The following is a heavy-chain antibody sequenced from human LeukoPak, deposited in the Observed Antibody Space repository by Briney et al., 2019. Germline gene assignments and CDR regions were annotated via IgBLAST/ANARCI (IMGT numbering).Heavy chain of an antibody. Sequence: SETLSLTCSVSGYSISSGYYWGWIRQPPGRGLEWIGSIYHRENTYYNPSLKSRVTISVDTSKNQFSLKMRSVTAADTAVYYCARVVVVITMSAFDVWGQGTTVTVSS. CDR1: GYSISSGYY. D-gene: IGHD3-22*01. CDR2: IYHRENT. V-gene: IGHV4-38-2*02. J-gene: IGHJ3*01. CDR3: ARVVVVITMSAFDV.